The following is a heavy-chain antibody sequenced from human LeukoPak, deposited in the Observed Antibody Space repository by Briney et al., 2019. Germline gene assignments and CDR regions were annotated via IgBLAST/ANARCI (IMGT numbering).Heavy chain of an antibody. CDR3: ARDCSSTSCYRGGDYYYYGMDV. J-gene: IGHJ6*02. CDR2: IYYSGST. D-gene: IGHD2-2*02. V-gene: IGHV4-39*02. Sequence: SETLSLTCTVSGGSISSSSYYWGWIRQPPGKGLEWIGCIYYSGSTYYNLSLKSRVTISVDTSKNQFSLKLSSVTAADTAVYYCARDCSSTSCYRGGDYYYYGMDVWGQGTTVTVSS. CDR1: GGSISSSSYY.